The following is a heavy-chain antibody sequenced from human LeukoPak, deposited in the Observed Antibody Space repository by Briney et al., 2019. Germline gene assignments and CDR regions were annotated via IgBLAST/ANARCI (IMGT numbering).Heavy chain of an antibody. V-gene: IGHV1/OR15-1*04. CDR1: GYIFTDYY. Sequence: ASVKVSCKASGYIFTDYYMHWVRQAPGQELGWMGRINPNSGGTNYAQKFQGRVTMTRDTSTSTAYMELRSLRSDDTAVYYCASGSSSWYPVHYWGQGTLVTVSS. D-gene: IGHD6-13*01. CDR2: INPNSGGT. J-gene: IGHJ4*02. CDR3: ASGSSSWYPVHY.